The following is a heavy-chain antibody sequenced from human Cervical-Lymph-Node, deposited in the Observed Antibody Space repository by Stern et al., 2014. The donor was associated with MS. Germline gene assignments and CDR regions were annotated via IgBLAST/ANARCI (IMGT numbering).Heavy chain of an antibody. CDR2: YDLEEGNT. D-gene: IGHD1-14*01. J-gene: IGHJ3*01. CDR1: GYTLTDLS. CDR3: AAASRYDALDL. Sequence: VHLVESGAEVKKPGASLKVSCKVSGYTLTDLSMHWVRQAPGKGLEWLGGYDLEEGNTVYAQSFQGRVTMTEDTSTDTAYMELSSLRSEDTAVYHCAAASRYDALDLWGQGTVVIVSS. V-gene: IGHV1-24*01.